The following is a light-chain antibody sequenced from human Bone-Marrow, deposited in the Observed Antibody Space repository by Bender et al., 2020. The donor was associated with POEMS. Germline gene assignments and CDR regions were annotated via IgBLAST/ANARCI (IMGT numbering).Light chain of an antibody. V-gene: IGLV2-14*03. CDR1: SSDVGGYNY. CDR3: SSYTNTLTLV. CDR2: DVT. Sequence: QSALTQPASVSGSPGQSITFSCTGTSSDVGGYNYVSWYQQHPGKAPKVIIYDVTNRPSGVSSRFSGSKSGNTASLTISGLQAEDDADYYCSSYTNTLTLVFGGGTKVTVL. J-gene: IGLJ2*01.